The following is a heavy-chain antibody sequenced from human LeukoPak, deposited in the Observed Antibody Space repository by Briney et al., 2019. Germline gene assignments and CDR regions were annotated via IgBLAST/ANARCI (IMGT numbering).Heavy chain of an antibody. V-gene: IGHV3-21*01. CDR1: GFTFSSYS. Sequence: GGSLRLSSEPSGFTFSSYSKNWVRQAPGKGLEWVSSISSSSSYIYYADSVKGRFTISGDNAKNSLYLQMNSLRAEDTAVYYCAMWALVAVVYNYWGQGTLVTVSS. J-gene: IGHJ4*02. CDR3: AMWALVAVVYNY. D-gene: IGHD5-12*01. CDR2: ISSSSSYI.